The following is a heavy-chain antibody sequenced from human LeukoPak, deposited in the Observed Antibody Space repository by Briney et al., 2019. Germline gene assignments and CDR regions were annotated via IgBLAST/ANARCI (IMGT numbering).Heavy chain of an antibody. CDR1: SGSISSSSYY. Sequence: SETLSLTCTVSSGSISSSSYYWGWIRQSPGKGLEWIGYIHHSGSTKYNPSLQSRVTMSMDTSKNQVSLKLSSVSAADSAVYSCATNTGSYFAWFDYWGQGTLVTVSS. CDR2: IHHSGST. D-gene: IGHD1-26*01. J-gene: IGHJ4*02. V-gene: IGHV4-61*05. CDR3: ATNTGSYFAWFDY.